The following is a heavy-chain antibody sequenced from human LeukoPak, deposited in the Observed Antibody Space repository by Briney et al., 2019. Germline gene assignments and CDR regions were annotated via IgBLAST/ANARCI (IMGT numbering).Heavy chain of an antibody. CDR2: IYTSGST. CDR3: ARDTKYSSSWSYFDY. D-gene: IGHD6-13*01. Sequence: SETLSLTCTVPGGSISSYFWSWMRQPAGEGLEWIGRIYTSGSTNYSPSLKSRVTMSVDMSKNQFSLKLSSVIAADTAVYYCARDTKYSSSWSYFDYWGQGTLVTVSS. CDR1: GGSISSYF. J-gene: IGHJ4*02. V-gene: IGHV4-4*07.